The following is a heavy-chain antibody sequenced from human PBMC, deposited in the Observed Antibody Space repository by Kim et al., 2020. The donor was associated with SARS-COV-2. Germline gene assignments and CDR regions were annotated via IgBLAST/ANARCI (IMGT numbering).Heavy chain of an antibody. J-gene: IGHJ3*02. V-gene: IGHV3-21*01. CDR1: GFTFSSYS. CDR2: ISSSSSYI. Sequence: GGSLRLSCAASGFTFSSYSMNWVRQAPGKGLEWVSSISSSSSYIYYADSVKGRFTISRDNAKNSLYLQMNSLRAEDTAVYYCARDSEEIVAFDIWGQGTMVTVSS. CDR3: ARDSEEIVAFDI. D-gene: IGHD3-16*02.